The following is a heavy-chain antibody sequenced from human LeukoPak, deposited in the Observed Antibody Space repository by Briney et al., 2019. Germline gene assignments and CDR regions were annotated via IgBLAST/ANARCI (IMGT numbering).Heavy chain of an antibody. J-gene: IGHJ6*02. V-gene: IGHV4-4*02. Sequence: SGTLSLTCAVSGGSISSSNWWSCVRQPPGKGLEWIGEIYHSGTTNYNPSLKSRVTLSVDKSKNQFSLKLSSVTAADTAVYYCARVFYGSGSYSLAGYYYGMDVWGQGTTVTVSS. D-gene: IGHD3-10*01. CDR2: IYHSGTT. CDR1: GGSISSSNW. CDR3: ARVFYGSGSYSLAGYYYGMDV.